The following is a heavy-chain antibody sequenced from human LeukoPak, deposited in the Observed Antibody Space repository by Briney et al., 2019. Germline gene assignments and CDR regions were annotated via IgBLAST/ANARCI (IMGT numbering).Heavy chain of an antibody. J-gene: IGHJ4*02. Sequence: PGGPLRLSCAAAGFSFKSYSMNWVRQAPGKGLEWVSFITSTSSDIFYADPVKGRFTISRENSKNTLYLQMNSLRAEDTAVYYCARGKGWYYFDYWGQGTLVTVSS. D-gene: IGHD6-19*01. V-gene: IGHV3-48*01. CDR1: GFSFKSYS. CDR2: ITSTSSDI. CDR3: ARGKGWYYFDY.